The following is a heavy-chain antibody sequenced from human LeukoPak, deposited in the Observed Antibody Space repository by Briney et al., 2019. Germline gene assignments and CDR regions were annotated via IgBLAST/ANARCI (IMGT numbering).Heavy chain of an antibody. CDR2: IIPIFGTA. CDR3: ASGAVVVRGVREDWFDP. D-gene: IGHD3-10*01. CDR1: GGTFSSYA. J-gene: IGHJ5*02. Sequence: ASVKVSCKASGGTFSSYAISWVRQAPGQGLEWMGGIIPIFGTANYAQKFQGRVTITAVESTSTAYMELSSLRSEDTAVYYCASGAVVVRGVREDWFDPWGQGTLVTVSS. V-gene: IGHV1-69*01.